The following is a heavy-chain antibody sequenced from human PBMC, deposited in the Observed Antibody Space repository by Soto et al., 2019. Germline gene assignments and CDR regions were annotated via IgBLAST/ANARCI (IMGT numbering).Heavy chain of an antibody. CDR2: IYYSGST. D-gene: IGHD3-22*01. CDR1: GGSISSYY. J-gene: IGHJ4*02. Sequence: QVQLQESGPGLVKPSETLSLTCTVSGGSISSYYWNWIRRPPGKGLEWIGYIYYSGSTNYNPSLKSRVTISVDTSKNQFSLKLSSVTAADTAVYYCARGFYDSSGYSQPFDYWGQGTLVTVSS. V-gene: IGHV4-59*01. CDR3: ARGFYDSSGYSQPFDY.